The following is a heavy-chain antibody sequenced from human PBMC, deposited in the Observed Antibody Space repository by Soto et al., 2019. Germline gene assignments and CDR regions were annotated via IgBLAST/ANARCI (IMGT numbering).Heavy chain of an antibody. D-gene: IGHD3-22*01. CDR2: ISGSGGST. J-gene: IGHJ4*02. CDR3: AKAVVRSYYYDSSGYYFPRFDY. Sequence: GGSLRLSCAASVFTFSSYAMSWVRQAPGKGLEWVSAISGSGGSTYYADSVKGRFTISRDNSKNTLYLQMNSLRAEDTAVYYCAKAVVRSYYYDSSGYYFPRFDYWGQGTLVTVSS. V-gene: IGHV3-23*01. CDR1: VFTFSSYA.